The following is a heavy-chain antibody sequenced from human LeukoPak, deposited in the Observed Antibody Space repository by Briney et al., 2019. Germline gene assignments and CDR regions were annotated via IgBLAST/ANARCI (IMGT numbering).Heavy chain of an antibody. CDR2: IYYSGST. J-gene: IGHJ4*02. CDR1: GGSISSYY. Sequence: PSETLSLTCTVSGGSISSYYWSWIRQPPGKGLEWIGYIYYSGSTNYNPSLKSRVTISVDTSENQFSLKLSSVTAADTAVYYCARGSFVVVPAAIDYWGQGTLVTVSS. V-gene: IGHV4-59*12. CDR3: ARGSFVVVPAAIDY. D-gene: IGHD2-2*01.